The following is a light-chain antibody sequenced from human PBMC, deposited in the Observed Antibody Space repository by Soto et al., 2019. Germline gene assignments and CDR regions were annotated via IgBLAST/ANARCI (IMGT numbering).Light chain of an antibody. CDR2: LNNDGSH. V-gene: IGLV4-69*01. CDR3: QTRDTGISVL. CDR1: SGHSNYA. Sequence: QLVLTQSPSASASLGASVKLTCTLSSGHSNYAIAWHQQQPEKGPRYLMKLNNDGSHSKGDGIPDRFSGSSSVAERYLTISSLQSEDESDYYCQTRDTGISVLCGGGTMRTVL. J-gene: IGLJ2*01.